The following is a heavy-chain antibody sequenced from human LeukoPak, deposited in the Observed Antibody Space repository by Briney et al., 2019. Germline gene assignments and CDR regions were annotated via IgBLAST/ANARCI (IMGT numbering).Heavy chain of an antibody. CDR1: GYTFISYY. V-gene: IGHV1-8*02. J-gene: IGHJ4*02. D-gene: IGHD5-18*01. CDR2: MNPVSGKA. Sequence: ASVKVSCKASGYTFISYYLHWVRQAPGQGLEWMGWMNPVSGKAGSAQKFQGRVTLTRDTSINTAYMEVSSLTSDDTAFYYCARAPMGTAPLYWGQGTLVTVSS. CDR3: ARAPMGTAPLY.